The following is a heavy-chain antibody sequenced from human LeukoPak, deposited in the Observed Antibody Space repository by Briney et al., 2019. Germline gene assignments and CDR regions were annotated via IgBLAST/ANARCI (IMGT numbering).Heavy chain of an antibody. J-gene: IGHJ4*02. V-gene: IGHV4-59*01. Sequence: PSETLSLTCTVSGGSISSYYWSWIRQPPGKGLEWIGYIYYSGSTNYNPSLKSRVTISVDTSKNQFSLKLSSVTAADTAVYYCARAYSSGWDYFDYSGQGTLVTVSS. D-gene: IGHD6-19*01. CDR1: GGSISSYY. CDR3: ARAYSSGWDYFDY. CDR2: IYYSGST.